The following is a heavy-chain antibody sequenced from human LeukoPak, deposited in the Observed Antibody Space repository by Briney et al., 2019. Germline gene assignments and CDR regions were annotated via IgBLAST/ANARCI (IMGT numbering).Heavy chain of an antibody. V-gene: IGHV4-39*01. CDR3: ARVSVVVTANDAFDI. CDR2: IFHSGST. J-gene: IGHJ3*02. D-gene: IGHD2-21*02. Sequence: SETLSLTCTVSGGSISGYYWSWIRQPPGKGLEWIGSIFHSGSTYYNPSLKSRVTISVDTSKNQFSLKLTSVTAADTAVYYCARVSVVVTANDAFDIWGQGTMVTVSS. CDR1: GGSISGYY.